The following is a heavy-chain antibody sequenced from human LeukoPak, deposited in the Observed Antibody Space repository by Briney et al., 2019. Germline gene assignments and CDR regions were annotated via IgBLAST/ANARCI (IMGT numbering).Heavy chain of an antibody. J-gene: IGHJ4*02. CDR3: ARRRSGWYHDY. CDR1: GGSISSSSYY. D-gene: IGHD6-19*01. CDR2: IYYSGST. V-gene: IGHV4-39*07. Sequence: PSETLSLTCTVSGGSISSSSYYWGWIRQPPGKGLEWIGSIYYSGSTYYNPSLKSRVTISVDTSKNQFSLKLSSVTAADTAVYYCARRRSGWYHDYWGQGTLVTVSS.